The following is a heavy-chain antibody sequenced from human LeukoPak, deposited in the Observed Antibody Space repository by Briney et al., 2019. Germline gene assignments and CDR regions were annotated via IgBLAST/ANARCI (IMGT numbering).Heavy chain of an antibody. Sequence: QTGGSLRLSCAASGFTFSSYGMSWVRQAPGKGLEWVSAISDSGGSTYYADSVKGRFTISRDNFKNTLYLQMNSLRAEDTAVYYCAKDRWDIVVVPLSDYWGQGTLVTVSS. V-gene: IGHV3-23*01. D-gene: IGHD2-2*01. CDR3: AKDRWDIVVVPLSDY. J-gene: IGHJ4*02. CDR2: ISDSGGST. CDR1: GFTFSSYG.